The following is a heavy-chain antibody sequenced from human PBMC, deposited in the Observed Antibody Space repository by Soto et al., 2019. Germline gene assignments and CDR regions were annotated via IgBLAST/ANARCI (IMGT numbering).Heavy chain of an antibody. CDR1: GFTFSSYA. V-gene: IGHV3-30-3*01. D-gene: IGHD2-8*01. CDR2: ISYDGSNK. J-gene: IGHJ5*02. Sequence: QVQLVESGGGVVQPGRSLRLSCAASGFTFSSYAMHWVRQAPGKGLEWVAVISYDGSNKYYADSVKGRFTISRDNSKNTLYLQMNSLRAEDTAVYYCAREKMGAFGNWFDPWGQGTLVTVSS. CDR3: AREKMGAFGNWFDP.